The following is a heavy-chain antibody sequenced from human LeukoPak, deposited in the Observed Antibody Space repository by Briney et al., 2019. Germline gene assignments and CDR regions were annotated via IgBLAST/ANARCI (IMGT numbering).Heavy chain of an antibody. J-gene: IGHJ5*01. Sequence: GGALRLSCAASRLTFSSYAMHWVRPAPAKGLEYVSAISSNGGSTYDANSVKGRFTISRDNSKSTLYLQMGSLRAEDMAVYYCAREGLAAAGTYWFDPWGQGTLVTVSS. CDR1: RLTFSSYA. CDR2: ISSNGGST. V-gene: IGHV3-64*01. CDR3: AREGLAAAGTYWFDP. D-gene: IGHD6-13*01.